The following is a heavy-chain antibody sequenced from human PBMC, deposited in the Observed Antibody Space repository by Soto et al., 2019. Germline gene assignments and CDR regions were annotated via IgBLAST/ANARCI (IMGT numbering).Heavy chain of an antibody. Sequence: PGGSLRLSCAASGFTFSDYYMSWIRQAPGKGLEWVSYISSSGSTIYYADSVKGRFTISRDNAKNSLYLQMNSLRAEDTAVYYCARQLYYDSSGYYYGKIDYWGQGTLVTVSS. CDR1: GFTFSDYY. J-gene: IGHJ4*02. D-gene: IGHD3-22*01. V-gene: IGHV3-11*01. CDR3: ARQLYYDSSGYYYGKIDY. CDR2: ISSSGSTI.